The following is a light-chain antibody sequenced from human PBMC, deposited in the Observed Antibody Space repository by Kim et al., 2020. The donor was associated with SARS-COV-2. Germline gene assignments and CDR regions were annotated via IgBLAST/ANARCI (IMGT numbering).Light chain of an antibody. CDR3: QSYDSSNHGV. J-gene: IGLJ2*01. CDR2: EDN. Sequence: KTVTISCSRSSCSIASNYVQWYQQRPGSSPTTVIYEDNQRPSGVPDRFSGSIDSSSNSASLTISGLKTEDEADYYCQSYDSSNHGVFGGGTQLTVL. CDR1: SCSIASNY. V-gene: IGLV6-57*01.